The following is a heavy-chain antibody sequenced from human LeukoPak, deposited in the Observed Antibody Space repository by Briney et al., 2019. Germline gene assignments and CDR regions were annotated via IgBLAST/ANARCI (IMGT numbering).Heavy chain of an antibody. CDR1: GYNFNKYW. J-gene: IGHJ4*02. Sequence: GESLKISCRGSGYNFNKYWLGWVRQVPGKGLEWMGIIYPGDSDTRYSPSFQGQVTISADKSISTAYLQWSSLKASDTAMYYCAGHVAPYYYDSSGYYSDYWGQGTLVTVSS. CDR2: IYPGDSDT. D-gene: IGHD3-22*01. CDR3: AGHVAPYYYDSSGYYSDY. V-gene: IGHV5-51*01.